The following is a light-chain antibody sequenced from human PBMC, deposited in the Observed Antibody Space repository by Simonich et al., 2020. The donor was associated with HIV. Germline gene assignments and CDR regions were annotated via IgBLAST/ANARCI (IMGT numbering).Light chain of an antibody. CDR3: VLYMSSGTVI. V-gene: IGLV8-61*01. CDR1: SGSVSSGYY. J-gene: IGLJ2*01. CDR2: NTN. Sequence: QTVVTQEPSFSVSPGGTVTLTCALSSGSVSSGYYPSWYQQTPGQAPRTLISNTNIRASGVPDRFSGAILGNKAALSITGAQADDESDYYCVLYMSSGTVIFGGGTKLTVL.